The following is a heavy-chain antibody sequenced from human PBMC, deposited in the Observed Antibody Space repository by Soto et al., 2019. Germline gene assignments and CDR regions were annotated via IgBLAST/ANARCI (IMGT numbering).Heavy chain of an antibody. CDR3: ATKGLRDV. CDR1: GGSVSSSNYY. CDR2: VHYDGST. Sequence: QVQLQESGPGLAKPSETLSLTCTVSGGSVSSSNYYWSWIRQPPGKGLEWIGYVHYDGSTNYNPSLKSRVTISVDTSKNQFSLKLTSMTAADTAVYYCATKGLRDVWGQGTTVTVSS. V-gene: IGHV4-61*01. J-gene: IGHJ6*02.